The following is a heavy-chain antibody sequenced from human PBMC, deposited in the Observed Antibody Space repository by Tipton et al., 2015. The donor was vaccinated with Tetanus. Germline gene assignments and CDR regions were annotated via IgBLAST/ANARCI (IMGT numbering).Heavy chain of an antibody. CDR1: GFTFSSYS. CDR2: ISSGSSYI. Sequence: SLRLSCAASGFTFSSYSMNWVRQAPGKGLEWVSSISSGSSYIYYADSVKGRFTISRDNAKNSLYLQMNSLRAEDTAVYYCARENGGYDYYYYYGMDVWGQGTTVTVSS. D-gene: IGHD5-12*01. V-gene: IGHV3-21*01. CDR3: ARENGGYDYYYYYGMDV. J-gene: IGHJ6*02.